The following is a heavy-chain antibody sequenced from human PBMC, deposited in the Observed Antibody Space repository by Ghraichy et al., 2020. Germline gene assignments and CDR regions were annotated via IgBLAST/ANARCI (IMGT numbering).Heavy chain of an antibody. CDR3: VKDACRSGYCYGPQDY. Sequence: GGSLRLSCSASGFTFSNYAIHWVRQAPGKALEYISSISSNGDVTYYADSVKDRFTISRDNSKDTVYLQLRSLRSEDTAMYYCVKDACRSGYCYGPQDYWGVRMLGTVAA. CDR1: GFTFSNYA. CDR2: ISSNGDVT. V-gene: IGHV3-64D*06. D-gene: IGHD5-18*01. J-gene: IGHJ4*02.